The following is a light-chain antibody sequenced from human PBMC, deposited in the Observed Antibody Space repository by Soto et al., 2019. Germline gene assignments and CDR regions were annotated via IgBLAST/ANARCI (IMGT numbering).Light chain of an antibody. Sequence: EIVLTQSPATLSLPPGERATLSCRASQSVSSTFLAWYQQKPGQAPRLLIFGVSNRATGIPDRFSGSGSGTDFTLTISRLEPEDFAVYYCGQFVSAPPRTFGQGTKVDIK. J-gene: IGKJ1*01. CDR1: QSVSSTF. V-gene: IGKV3-20*01. CDR3: GQFVSAPPRT. CDR2: GVS.